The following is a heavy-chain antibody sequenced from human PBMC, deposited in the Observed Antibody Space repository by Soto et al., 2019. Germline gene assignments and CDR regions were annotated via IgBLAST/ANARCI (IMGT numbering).Heavy chain of an antibody. V-gene: IGHV4-59*08. J-gene: IGHJ4*02. Sequence: SETLSLTCTVSGGSISSYYWSWIRQPPGKGLEWIGNIYYSGSTNYNPSLKSRVTISVDTSKNQFSLKLTSVTAADTAVYYCARRCISFSCYLNWGQGTLVTVSS. CDR3: ARRCISFSCYLN. CDR1: GGSISSYY. D-gene: IGHD2-2*01. CDR2: IYYSGST.